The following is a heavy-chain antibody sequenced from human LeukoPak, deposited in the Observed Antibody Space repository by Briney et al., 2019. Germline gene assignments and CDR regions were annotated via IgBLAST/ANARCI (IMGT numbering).Heavy chain of an antibody. CDR2: IYSGGST. CDR1: GFTVSSNY. V-gene: IGHV3-66*01. Sequence: PGGSLRLSCAASGFTVSSNYMSWVRQPPGKGLEWVSVIYSGGSTYYADSVKGRFTISRDNSKNTLYLQMNSLRAEDTAVYYCARDLTGLTGYLNWGQGTLVTVSS. J-gene: IGHJ4*02. D-gene: IGHD3-9*01. CDR3: ARDLTGLTGYLN.